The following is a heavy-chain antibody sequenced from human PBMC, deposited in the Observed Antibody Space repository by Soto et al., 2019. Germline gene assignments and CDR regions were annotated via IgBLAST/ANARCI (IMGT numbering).Heavy chain of an antibody. CDR2: IYYSGST. D-gene: IGHD6-19*01. CDR3: ARDREPHSGWYFDY. V-gene: IGHV4-59*01. CDR1: GGSISSYY. Sequence: SETLSLTCTVSGGSISSYYWSWIRQPPGKGLEWIGYIYYSGSTNYNPSLKSRVTISVDTSKNQFSLKLSSVTAADTAVYYCARDREPHSGWYFDYWGQGTLVTVSS. J-gene: IGHJ4*02.